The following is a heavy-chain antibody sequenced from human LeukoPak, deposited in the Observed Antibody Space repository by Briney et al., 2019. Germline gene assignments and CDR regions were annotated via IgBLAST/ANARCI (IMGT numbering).Heavy chain of an antibody. Sequence: SETLSLTCTVSGGSISSSSYYWGWIRQPPGKGLEWTGSIYYSGSTYYNPSLKSRVTISVDTSKNQFSLKLSSVTAADTAVYYCARQGRFLEWLLFGYFDYWGQGTLVTVSS. CDR3: ARQGRFLEWLLFGYFDY. D-gene: IGHD3-3*01. V-gene: IGHV4-39*01. CDR2: IYYSGST. CDR1: GGSISSSSYY. J-gene: IGHJ4*02.